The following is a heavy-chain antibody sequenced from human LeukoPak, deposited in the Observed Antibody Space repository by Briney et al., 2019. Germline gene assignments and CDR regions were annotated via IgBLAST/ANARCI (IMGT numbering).Heavy chain of an antibody. CDR1: GGSISSSSYY. CDR2: IYYSGST. V-gene: IGHV4-39*01. J-gene: IGHJ4*02. D-gene: IGHD6-19*01. Sequence: SETLSLTCTVSGGSISSSSYYWGWIRQPPGRGLEWIGSIYYSGSTYYNPSLKSRVTISVDTSKNQFSLKLSSVTAADTAVYYCARHVNGAVAGNFDYWGQGTLVTVSS. CDR3: ARHVNGAVAGNFDY.